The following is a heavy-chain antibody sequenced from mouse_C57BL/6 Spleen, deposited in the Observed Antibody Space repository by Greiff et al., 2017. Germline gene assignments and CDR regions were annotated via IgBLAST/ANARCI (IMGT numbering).Heavy chain of an antibody. V-gene: IGHV1-69*01. CDR2: IDPSDGYT. CDR1: GYTFTSYW. Sequence: QVQLQQPGAELVMPGASVKLSCKASGYTFTSYWMHWVKQRPGQGLEWIGEIDPSDGYTNYNQKFKGKSTLTVDKSSSTAYMQLSSLTSEDSAVYYCARGLYYGSSWWFAYWGQGTLVTVSA. CDR3: ARGLYYGSSWWFAY. J-gene: IGHJ3*01. D-gene: IGHD1-1*01.